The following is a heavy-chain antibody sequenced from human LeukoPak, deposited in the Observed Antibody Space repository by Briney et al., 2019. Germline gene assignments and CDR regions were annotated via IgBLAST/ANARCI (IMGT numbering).Heavy chain of an antibody. CDR2: ISSSGGNT. J-gene: IGHJ4*02. D-gene: IGHD2-15*01. V-gene: IGHV3-23*01. Sequence: PGGSLRLSCAASGFTFNNYAMSWVRQAPGKGLEWVSGISSSGGNTYYADSVKGRFTISRDNSKNTLYLQMNSLRAEDTAAYYCAKLSRVVVAAAFDYWGQGTLVTVSS. CDR1: GFTFNNYA. CDR3: AKLSRVVVAAAFDY.